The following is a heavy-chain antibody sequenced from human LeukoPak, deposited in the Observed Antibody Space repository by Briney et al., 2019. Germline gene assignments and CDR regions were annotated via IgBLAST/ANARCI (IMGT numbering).Heavy chain of an antibody. V-gene: IGHV4-59*01. Sequence: SETLSLTCTVSGGSISSYYWSWIRQPPGKGLEWIGYIYYSGSTNYNPSLKSRVTISVDTSKNQFSLKLSSVTAADTAVYYCARGHYDFWSGYYPYGDAFDIWGQGTMVTVSS. CDR2: IYYSGST. CDR3: ARGHYDFWSGYYPYGDAFDI. D-gene: IGHD3-3*01. J-gene: IGHJ3*02. CDR1: GGSISSYY.